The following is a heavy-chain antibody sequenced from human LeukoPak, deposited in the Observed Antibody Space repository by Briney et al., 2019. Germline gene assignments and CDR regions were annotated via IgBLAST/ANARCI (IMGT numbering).Heavy chain of an antibody. CDR2: MNPNSGNT. Sequence: ASVKVSCKASGYTFTSYDINWVRQATGQGLEWMGWMNPNSGNTGYAQKFQGRVTMTRNTSISTAYMELSSLRSEDTAVYYCARGPVRYFDWFSGDYYYYGMDVWGQGTTVTVSS. CDR3: ARGPVRYFDWFSGDYYYYGMDV. V-gene: IGHV1-8*01. CDR1: GYTFTSYD. J-gene: IGHJ6*02. D-gene: IGHD3-9*01.